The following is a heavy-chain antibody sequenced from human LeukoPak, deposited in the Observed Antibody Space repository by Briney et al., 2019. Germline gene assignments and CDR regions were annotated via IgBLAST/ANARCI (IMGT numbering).Heavy chain of an antibody. Sequence: GGSLRLSCAASGFTFSTYSMNWVRQAPGKGLEWVSSISSSSSYIYYTNSVKGRFTISRDNAKNLLFLQMNSLRAEDTAVYYCARNGYFGSGSSLYWGQGTLVTVSS. J-gene: IGHJ4*02. V-gene: IGHV3-21*01. CDR2: ISSSSSYI. CDR3: ARNGYFGSGSSLY. CDR1: GFTFSTYS. D-gene: IGHD3-10*01.